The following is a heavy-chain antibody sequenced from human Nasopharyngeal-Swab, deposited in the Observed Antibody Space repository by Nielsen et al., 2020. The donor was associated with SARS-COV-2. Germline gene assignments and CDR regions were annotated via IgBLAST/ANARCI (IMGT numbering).Heavy chain of an antibody. CDR1: GFTFSSYW. V-gene: IGHV3-74*01. J-gene: IGHJ5*02. CDR3: VRSPSSISPGWFDP. D-gene: IGHD1-14*01. Sequence: GESLKISCAASGFTFSSYWMHWVRQAPGKGLVWVSRINSEGSSPSYADSVKGRFTISRDNAKNTLYLQMNSLRAEDTAVYYCVRSPSSISPGWFDPWGQGTLVTVSS. CDR2: INSEGSSP.